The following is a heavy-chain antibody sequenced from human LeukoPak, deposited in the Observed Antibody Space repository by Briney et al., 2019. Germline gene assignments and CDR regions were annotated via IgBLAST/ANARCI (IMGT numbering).Heavy chain of an antibody. CDR1: GYTFTTYA. CDR2: INVGNGNT. J-gene: IGHJ4*02. V-gene: IGHV1-3*01. CDR3: AREGKQMVATIGYYYFDY. Sequence: GASVKVSCKASGYTFTTYAMHWVRQAPGQRLEWMGWINVGNGNTQYSQNFQGRVTITRDTSASTAYMELSSLRSEDTAVFYCAREGKQMVATIGYYYFDYWGQGTLVTVSS. D-gene: IGHD1-26*01.